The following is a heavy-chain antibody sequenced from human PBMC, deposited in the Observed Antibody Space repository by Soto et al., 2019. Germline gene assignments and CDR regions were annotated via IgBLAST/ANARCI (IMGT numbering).Heavy chain of an antibody. Sequence: QLVEAVGGLVQPGGSLRLSCAASVFAFSTYSINWVRQAPGKGLEWVSYIIFSSTTIFYADSVRGRFTISRDNAKTSLYLQMNTLRDEDTAVYYCARDNGMAGSFDPWGQGTLVTVSA. CDR1: VFAFSTYS. CDR2: IIFSSTTI. CDR3: ARDNGMAGSFDP. J-gene: IGHJ5*02. D-gene: IGHD2-8*01. V-gene: IGHV3-48*02.